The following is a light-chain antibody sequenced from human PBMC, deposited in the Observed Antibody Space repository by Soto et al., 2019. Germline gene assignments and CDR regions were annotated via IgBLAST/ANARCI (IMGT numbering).Light chain of an antibody. CDR3: HSYDSSLSGYV. Sequence: QSVLTQPPSVSGAPGQRVTVSCAGSSSNIGAGYDVHWYQLFPGTAPKLLIYANTNRPSGVPDRFSASMSGTSASLAITGLQAEDEADYFCHSYDSSLSGYVFGSGTKLTVL. J-gene: IGLJ1*01. CDR1: SSNIGAGYD. V-gene: IGLV1-40*01. CDR2: ANT.